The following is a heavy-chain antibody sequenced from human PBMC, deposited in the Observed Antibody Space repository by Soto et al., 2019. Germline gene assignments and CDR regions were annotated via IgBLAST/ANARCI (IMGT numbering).Heavy chain of an antibody. CDR2: IYPGDSDT. Sequence: GEALKISCKGSGYSFTSYWIGWVLQIPWKGLEWMGIIYPGDSDTRYSPSFQGQVTISADKSISTAYLQWSSLKASDTAMYYCARQGYSGYDLALYWGQGTLVTVSS. CDR1: GYSFTSYW. D-gene: IGHD5-12*01. CDR3: ARQGYSGYDLALY. J-gene: IGHJ4*02. V-gene: IGHV5-51*01.